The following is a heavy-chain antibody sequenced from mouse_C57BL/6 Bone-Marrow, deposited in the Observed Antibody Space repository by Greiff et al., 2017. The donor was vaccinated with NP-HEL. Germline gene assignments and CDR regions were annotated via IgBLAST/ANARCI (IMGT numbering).Heavy chain of an antibody. CDR2: INPSTGGT. CDR3: TRGPYYGSSSMDY. J-gene: IGHJ4*01. Sequence: VQLQQSGPELVKPGASVKISCKASGYSFTGYYMNWVKQSPEKSLEWIGEINPSTGGTTYNQKFKAKATLTVDKSSSTAYMQLKSLTSEDTSVYYCTRGPYYGSSSMDYWGQGTSVTVSS. V-gene: IGHV1-42*01. D-gene: IGHD1-1*01. CDR1: GYSFTGYY.